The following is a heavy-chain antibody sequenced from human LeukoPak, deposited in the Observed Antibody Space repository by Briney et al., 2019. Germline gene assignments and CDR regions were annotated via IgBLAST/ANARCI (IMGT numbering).Heavy chain of an antibody. CDR2: INYSGRT. Sequence: PSETLSLICTVSGGSISSTSYYWGWIRQPPGQGLEWIGSINYSGRTFYNPSLKSRVTISVDTSKNQFSLNLTYVTAADTALYFCGRRGAGLNWFDPWGQGTLVTVSS. V-gene: IGHV4-39*01. D-gene: IGHD3/OR15-3a*01. CDR1: GGSISSTSYY. J-gene: IGHJ5*02. CDR3: GRRGAGLNWFDP.